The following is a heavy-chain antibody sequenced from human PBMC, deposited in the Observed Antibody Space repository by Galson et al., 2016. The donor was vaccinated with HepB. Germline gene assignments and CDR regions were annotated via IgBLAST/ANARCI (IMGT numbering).Heavy chain of an antibody. CDR1: GFTFSNAW. V-gene: IGHV3-15*01. J-gene: IGHJ1*01. CDR2: IKSKTDGGTT. CDR3: TTDLPFLITMVRGVMTYFQH. Sequence: SLRLSCAASGFTFSNAWMSWVRQTPGKGLEWVGRIKSKTDGGTTDYAAPVKGRFTISRDDSKNTLFLQVNSLKTQDTAVYYCTTDLPFLITMVRGVMTYFQHWGQGTLVTVSS. D-gene: IGHD3-10*01.